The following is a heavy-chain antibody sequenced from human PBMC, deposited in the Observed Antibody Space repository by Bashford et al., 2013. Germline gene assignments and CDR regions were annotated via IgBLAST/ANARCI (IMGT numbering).Heavy chain of an antibody. CDR2: ISAYNGNT. CDR1: GYTFTGYY. Sequence: ASVKVSCKASGYTFTGYYMHWVRQAPGQGLEWMGWISAYNGNTNYAQKLQGRVTMTTDTSTSTAYMELRSLRSDDTAVYYCARDNLIDGYNKDAFDIWGQGTMVTVSS. D-gene: IGHD5-24*01. CDR3: ARDNLIDGYNKDAFDI. J-gene: IGHJ3*02. V-gene: IGHV1-18*04.